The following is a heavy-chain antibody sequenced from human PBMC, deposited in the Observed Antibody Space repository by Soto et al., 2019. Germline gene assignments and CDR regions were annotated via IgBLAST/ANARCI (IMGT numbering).Heavy chain of an antibody. Sequence: GGSLRLSCAASGFTFSDYGMHWVRQAPGKGLEWVAVISYEGSNNYYVDSVKGRFTISRDNSKSTVYLHMDSLRAEDTAVYYCAKGWAGYSSGWFAFDSWGPGTVVTVS. D-gene: IGHD6-19*01. V-gene: IGHV3-30*18. J-gene: IGHJ3*01. CDR2: ISYEGSNN. CDR3: AKGWAGYSSGWFAFDS. CDR1: GFTFSDYG.